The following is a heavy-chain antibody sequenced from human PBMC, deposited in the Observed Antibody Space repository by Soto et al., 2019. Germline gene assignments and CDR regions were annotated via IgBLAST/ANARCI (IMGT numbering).Heavy chain of an antibody. J-gene: IGHJ4*02. D-gene: IGHD3-9*01. V-gene: IGHV4-31*03. Sequence: SETLSLTCTVSGVSISSAAYHWSWIRQHPGKGLEWIGFIYYNGTTSYKPSLQSRISISLDTSKSQFYLALTSVSAADTAVYFCARYRFSRSMSKFVYWCPEAL. CDR2: IYYNGTT. CDR3: ARYRFSRSMSKFVY. CDR1: GVSISSAAYH.